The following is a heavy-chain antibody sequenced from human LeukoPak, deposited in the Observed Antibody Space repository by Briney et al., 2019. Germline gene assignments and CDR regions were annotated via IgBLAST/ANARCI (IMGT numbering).Heavy chain of an antibody. Sequence: ASVKVSCKASGYTFTGYYMDWVRQAPGQGLEWMGWINPNSGGTNYAQKFQGRVTMTRDTSISTAFMELSRLRSDDTAVYYCARDITIFGVVTILGYYYYGMDVWGQGTTVTVSS. CDR1: GYTFTGYY. CDR3: ARDITIFGVVTILGYYYYGMDV. V-gene: IGHV1-2*02. J-gene: IGHJ6*02. CDR2: INPNSGGT. D-gene: IGHD3-3*01.